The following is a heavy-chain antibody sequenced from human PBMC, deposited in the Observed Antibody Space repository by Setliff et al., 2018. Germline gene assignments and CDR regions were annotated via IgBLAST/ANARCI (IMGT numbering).Heavy chain of an antibody. CDR3: ARHKSNGSGSYPSLYMDV. Sequence: SETLSLTCRVSGGSISSGNYYWGLIRQPPGKGLEWVATIYYSGSTYSNPSLKSRIIISVDAPDNQFSVKLSSVTAADTAVYYCARHKSNGSGSYPSLYMDVWGKGIMVTVSS. V-gene: IGHV4-39*01. CDR1: GGSISSGNYY. J-gene: IGHJ6*03. CDR2: IYYSGST. D-gene: IGHD3-10*01.